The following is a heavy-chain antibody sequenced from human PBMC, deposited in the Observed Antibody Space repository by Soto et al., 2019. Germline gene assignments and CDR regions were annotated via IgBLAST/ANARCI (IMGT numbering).Heavy chain of an antibody. CDR3: ARELYGDYVLDY. Sequence: PGGSLRLSCAASGFTVSSNYMSWVRQAPGKGLEWVSVIYSGGSTYYADSVKGRFTISRDNSKNTLYLQMNSLRAEDTAVYYCARELYGDYVLDYWGQGTLVTVSS. CDR2: IYSGGST. V-gene: IGHV3-66*01. J-gene: IGHJ4*02. CDR1: GFTVSSNY. D-gene: IGHD4-17*01.